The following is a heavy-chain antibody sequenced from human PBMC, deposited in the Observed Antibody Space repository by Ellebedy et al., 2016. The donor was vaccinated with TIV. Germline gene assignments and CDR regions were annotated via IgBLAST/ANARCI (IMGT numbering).Heavy chain of an antibody. CDR2: INQDGSVK. V-gene: IGHV3-7*01. Sequence: GGSLRLXXAASGLTFSSYWMHWVRQAPGKGLKWVANINQDGSVKYYVDSVKGRFTISRDNTKNSLYLQMNSLRAEDTAVYYCARAIGGNSAYWGQGVLVTVSS. D-gene: IGHD4-23*01. J-gene: IGHJ4*02. CDR3: ARAIGGNSAY. CDR1: GLTFSSYW.